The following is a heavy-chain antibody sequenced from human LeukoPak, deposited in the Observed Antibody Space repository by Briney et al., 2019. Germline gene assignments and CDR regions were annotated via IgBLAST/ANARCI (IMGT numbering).Heavy chain of an antibody. J-gene: IGHJ4*02. CDR2: IKQDGSEK. CDR1: GFTFSSYW. Sequence: GGSLRLSCAASGFTFSSYWMSWVRQAPGKGLEWVANIKQDGSEKYYVDSVKGRFTISRDDSKNTLYLQMSSLRPEDTAVYYCAKNFGVVTYYYFDYWGQGTLVTVSS. V-gene: IGHV3-7*01. D-gene: IGHD3-3*01. CDR3: AKNFGVVTYYYFDY.